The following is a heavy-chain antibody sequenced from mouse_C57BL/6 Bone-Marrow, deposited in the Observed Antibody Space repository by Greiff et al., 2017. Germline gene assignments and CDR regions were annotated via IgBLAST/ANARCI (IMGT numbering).Heavy chain of an antibody. D-gene: IGHD3-3*01. V-gene: IGHV5-4*01. J-gene: IGHJ2*01. CDR1: GFTFSSYA. CDR3: ARALGNYFDC. CDR2: ISDGGSYT. Sequence: EVQRVESGGGLVKPGGSLKLSCAASGFTFSSYAMSWVRQTPEKSLEWVATISDGGSYTYYPDNVKGRFTISRDNAKNNLYLQMSHLKSEDTALYYCARALGNYFDCWGRGTTLTVSS.